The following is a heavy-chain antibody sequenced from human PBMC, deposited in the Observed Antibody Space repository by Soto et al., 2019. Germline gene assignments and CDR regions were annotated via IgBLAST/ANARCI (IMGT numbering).Heavy chain of an antibody. CDR1: GGSISSSSYY. Sequence: PSETLSLTRTVSGGSISSSSYYWGWIRQPPGKGLEWIGSIYYSGSTYYNPSLKSRVTISVDTSKNQFSLKLSSVTAADTAVYYCAGDDGSGRLVPSWGQGTLVTVSS. V-gene: IGHV4-39*01. J-gene: IGHJ5*02. CDR3: AGDDGSGRLVPS. CDR2: IYYSGST. D-gene: IGHD3-10*01.